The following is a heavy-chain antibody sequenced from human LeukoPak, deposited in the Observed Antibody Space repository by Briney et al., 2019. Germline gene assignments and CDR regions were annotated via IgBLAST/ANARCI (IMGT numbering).Heavy chain of an antibody. CDR1: GFTFDDYG. CDR2: ITASDGRT. V-gene: IGHV3-23*01. CDR3: AKVAYYDGSGYFDV. J-gene: IGHJ4*02. Sequence: GGSLRLSCAASGFTFDDYGMTWVRQAPGKGLEWVSLITASDGRTDYADSVKGRFTISRDNSIDTVFLQMSSLRAEDTAVYYCAKVAYYDGSGYFDVWGQGILVTVFS. D-gene: IGHD3-22*01.